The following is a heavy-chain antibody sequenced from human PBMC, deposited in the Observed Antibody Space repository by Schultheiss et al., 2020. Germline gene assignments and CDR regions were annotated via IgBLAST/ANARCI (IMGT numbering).Heavy chain of an antibody. CDR1: GYTFTSYY. Sequence: ASVKVSCKASGYTFTSYYMHWVRQAPGQGLEWMGWINPNSGGTNYAQKFQGRVTMTRDTSISTAYMELSRLRSDDTAVYYCARLIAAGTYNWFDPWGQGTLVTVSS. J-gene: IGHJ5*02. D-gene: IGHD6-13*01. CDR3: ARLIAAGTYNWFDP. CDR2: INPNSGGT. V-gene: IGHV1-2*02.